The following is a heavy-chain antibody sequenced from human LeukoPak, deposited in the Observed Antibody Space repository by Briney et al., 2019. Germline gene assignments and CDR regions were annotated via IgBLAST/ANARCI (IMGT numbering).Heavy chain of an antibody. CDR3: ARDGDGRGEDFDY. J-gene: IGHJ4*02. V-gene: IGHV3-7*01. CDR2: IKEDGSKK. CDR1: GFSSRNYW. Sequence: GGSLRLSCVASGFSSRNYWMSWVRQAPGKGLEWVANIKEDGSKKNHLDSVKGRFTISRDNAKNFLFLQMNSLRVEDTALYYCARDGDGRGEDFDYWGQGILVTVSS. D-gene: IGHD4-17*01.